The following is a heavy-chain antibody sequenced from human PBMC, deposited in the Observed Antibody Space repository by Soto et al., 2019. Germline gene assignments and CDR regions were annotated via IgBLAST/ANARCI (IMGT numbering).Heavy chain of an antibody. V-gene: IGHV2-5*02. CDR2: IYWDDDK. J-gene: IGHJ4*02. D-gene: IGHD2-21*02. CDR1: EFSLRISGVG. Sequence: QITLKESGPTLVKPTQTLTLTCTFSEFSLRISGVGVGWIRQPPGKALEWLALIYWDDDKRYNPSLKSRLNITKDTSKNPLVLTLTTMHPVHTATYYSALSYCGADCYSYYFDYWGQGTLVTVSS. CDR3: ALSYCGADCYSYYFDY.